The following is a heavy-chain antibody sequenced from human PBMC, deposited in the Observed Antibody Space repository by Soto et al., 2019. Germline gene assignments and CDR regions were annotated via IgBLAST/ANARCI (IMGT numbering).Heavy chain of an antibody. D-gene: IGHD7-27*01. CDR1: GGTFSSYT. V-gene: IGHV1-69*08. CDR2: IIPILGIA. Sequence: QVQLVQSWAEVKKPGSSVKVSCKASGGTFSSYTISWVRQAPGQVLEWMGRIIPILGIANCAQKFQGRVTITADKSTSTAYMERSSLRSEDTAVYYCARESGTGEEGWFDPWGQGTLVTVSS. J-gene: IGHJ5*02. CDR3: ARESGTGEEGWFDP.